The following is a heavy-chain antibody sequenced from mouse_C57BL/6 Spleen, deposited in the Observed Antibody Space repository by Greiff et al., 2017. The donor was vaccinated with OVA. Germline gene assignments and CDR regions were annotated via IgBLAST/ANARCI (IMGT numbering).Heavy chain of an antibody. CDR2: IYPGSGNT. CDR1: GYSFTTYY. CDR3: ARGIGSGYFDV. V-gene: IGHV1-66*01. J-gene: IGHJ1*03. Sequence: QVQLQQSGPELVKPGASVKISCKASGYSFTTYYIHWVKQRPGQGLEWIGWIYPGSGNTTYNEKFKGKATLTADTSSSTAYMQLSTLTSEDSAVYYCARGIGSGYFDVWGTGTTVTVSS.